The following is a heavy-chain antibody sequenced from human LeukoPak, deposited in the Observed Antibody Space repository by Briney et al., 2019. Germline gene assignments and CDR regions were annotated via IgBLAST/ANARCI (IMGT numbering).Heavy chain of an antibody. D-gene: IGHD6-13*01. CDR1: GYTFTGYY. Sequence: ASVKVCCKASGYTFTGYYMNWVRQAPGQGLEWMGWINSNSAGTNYAQKFQGRVTMTRDTSISAAYRELSSLKSDDTAVYSCASLRYGSWIPFDYWGQGTLVTVSS. J-gene: IGHJ4*02. V-gene: IGHV1-2*02. CDR2: INSNSAGT. CDR3: ASLRYGSWIPFDY.